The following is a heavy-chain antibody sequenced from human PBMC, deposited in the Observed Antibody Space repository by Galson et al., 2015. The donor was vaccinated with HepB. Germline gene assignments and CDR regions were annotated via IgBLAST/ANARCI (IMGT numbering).Heavy chain of an antibody. CDR2: ISAYNGET. V-gene: IGHV1-18*01. Sequence: SVKVSCKASGYTFTSYGISWVRQAPGQGLEWVGWISAYNGETSSAPKVQGRVTLTTDTSTRTAYLELRGLKSGDTAMYYCARGQYNKYWGQGSLVIVSS. J-gene: IGHJ4*02. CDR3: ARGQYNKY. CDR1: GYTFTSYG. D-gene: IGHD1-1*01.